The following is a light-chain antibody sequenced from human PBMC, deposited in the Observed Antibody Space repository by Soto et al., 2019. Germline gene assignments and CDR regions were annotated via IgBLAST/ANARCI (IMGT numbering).Light chain of an antibody. V-gene: IGKV1-6*01. Sequence: AIQMTQSPSSLSASVGDRVTITCRASQAIRNDLDWYQQKPGKAPKLLIYGASSLQSGVPSRFSGSGSGTDFTLTISSLQTEDFATYYCLQDYTYPRTFGQGTRVEIK. CDR1: QAIRND. CDR2: GAS. CDR3: LQDYTYPRT. J-gene: IGKJ1*01.